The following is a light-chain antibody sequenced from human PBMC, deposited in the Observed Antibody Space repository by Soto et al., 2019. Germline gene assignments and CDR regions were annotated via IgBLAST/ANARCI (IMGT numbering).Light chain of an antibody. V-gene: IGKV1-5*01. CDR2: DAS. CDR3: QKYNSDPRT. J-gene: IGKJ1*01. Sequence: DIQMTQSPSTLSGSVEDRVTITCSASQTISSWLAWYQQKTGKAPKLLIYDASSLERRVPSRFSGSGSGTEFTHTISSLQPDEFATYDCQKYNSDPRTVGQGTKVEIK. CDR1: QTISSW.